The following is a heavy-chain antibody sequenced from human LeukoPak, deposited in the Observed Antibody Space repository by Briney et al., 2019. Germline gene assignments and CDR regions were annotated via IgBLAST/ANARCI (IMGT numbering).Heavy chain of an antibody. CDR1: GYTFTGYY. J-gene: IGHJ2*01. D-gene: IGHD4-17*01. CDR3: ARYYGDLHWYFDL. V-gene: IGHV1-2*02. CDR2: INPNSGGT. Sequence: SVKVSCKASGYTFTGYYMHRVRQAPGQGLEWMGWINPNSGGTIYAQKFQGRVTMTRDTSISTAYMELSSLRSDDTAVYYCARYYGDLHWYFDLWGRGTLVTVSS.